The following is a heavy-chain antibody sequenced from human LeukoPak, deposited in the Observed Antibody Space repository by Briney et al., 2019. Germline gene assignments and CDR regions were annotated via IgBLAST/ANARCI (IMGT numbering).Heavy chain of an antibody. D-gene: IGHD3-3*01. CDR2: IIPIFGTA. V-gene: IGHV1-69*05. Sequence: SVKVSCKASGGTFSSYAISWVRQAPGQGLEWMGGIIPIFGTANYAQKFQGRVTITTDESTSTAYMELSSLRSEDTAVYYCATPDVDYDFWSGYYGGFDYWGQGTLVTVSS. J-gene: IGHJ4*02. CDR3: ATPDVDYDFWSGYYGGFDY. CDR1: GGTFSSYA.